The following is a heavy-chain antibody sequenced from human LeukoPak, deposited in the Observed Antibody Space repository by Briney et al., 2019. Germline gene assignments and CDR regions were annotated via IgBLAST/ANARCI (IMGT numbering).Heavy chain of an antibody. D-gene: IGHD2-2*01. CDR2: IHNSGTT. Sequence: PSETLSLTCAVSGGPFSGYFWSWIRQSSGKGLEWIGEIHNSGTTNYNPSLNSRVTISEDTSKNQFSLKLSSVTAADTAVYYCARAVVPAAYYYYYYMDVWGQGTLVTVSS. CDR3: ARAVVPAAYYYYYYMDV. V-gene: IGHV4-34*01. CDR1: GGPFSGYF. J-gene: IGHJ6*03.